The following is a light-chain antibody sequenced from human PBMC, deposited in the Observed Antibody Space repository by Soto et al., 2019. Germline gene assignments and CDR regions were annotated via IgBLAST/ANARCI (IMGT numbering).Light chain of an antibody. CDR1: SSNIGNNY. CDR3: GTWDSSLSAFV. CDR2: DNN. J-gene: IGLJ1*01. V-gene: IGLV1-51*01. Sequence: QSGLAQAPSLSGSAGQKVTISFAGSSSNIGNNYVSWYQQLPGTAPKLLIYDNNKRPSGIPDRFSGSKSGTSATLGITGLQTGDEADYYCGTWDSSLSAFVFGHGTKVAVL.